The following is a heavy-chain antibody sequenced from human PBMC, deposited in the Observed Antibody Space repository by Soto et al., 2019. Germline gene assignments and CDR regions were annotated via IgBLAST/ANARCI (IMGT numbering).Heavy chain of an antibody. CDR2: ISGSGGST. Sequence: GESLKISCAASGFTFSSYAMSWVRQAPGKGLEWVSAISGSGGSTYYADSVKGRFTISRDNSKNTLYLQMNSLRAEDTAVYYCAKDCSSTSCIWDWGQGTLVTVSS. V-gene: IGHV3-23*01. CDR3: AKDCSSTSCIWD. D-gene: IGHD2-2*01. CDR1: GFTFSSYA. J-gene: IGHJ4*02.